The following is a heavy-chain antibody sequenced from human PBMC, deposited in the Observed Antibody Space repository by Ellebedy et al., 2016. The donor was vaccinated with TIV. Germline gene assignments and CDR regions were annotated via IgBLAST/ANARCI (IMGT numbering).Heavy chain of an antibody. Sequence: PGGSLRLSCVASGFTVSSYAMNWVRQAPGKGLEWVSTISTSGTATHYADSVRGRFTISRDNSKNTLYLQMNSLTPEDTAVYYCARDRALLWFMDVWGRGTTVTVSS. J-gene: IGHJ6*03. CDR3: ARDRALLWFMDV. CDR1: GFTVSSYA. V-gene: IGHV3-23*05. D-gene: IGHD2-21*01. CDR2: ISTSGTAT.